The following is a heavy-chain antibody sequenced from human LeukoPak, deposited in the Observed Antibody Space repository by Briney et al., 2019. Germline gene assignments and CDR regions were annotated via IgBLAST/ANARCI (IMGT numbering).Heavy chain of an antibody. Sequence: GGSLRLSCAASGFTFSDYYMSWIRQAPGEGLEWVSYISSSGSTIYYADSVKGRFTISRDNAKNSLYLQMNSLRAEDTAVYYCARVLDYDILTGYPEPSFDYWGQGTLVTVSS. V-gene: IGHV3-11*04. CDR2: ISSSGSTI. J-gene: IGHJ4*02. CDR3: ARVLDYDILTGYPEPSFDY. CDR1: GFTFSDYY. D-gene: IGHD3-9*01.